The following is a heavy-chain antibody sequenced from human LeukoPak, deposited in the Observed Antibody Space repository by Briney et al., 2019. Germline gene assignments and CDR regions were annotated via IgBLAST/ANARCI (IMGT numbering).Heavy chain of an antibody. V-gene: IGHV3-30*04. CDR3: ARDLGDYGDYAPPADYYYGMDV. Sequence: GRSLRLSCAASGFTFSSYAMHWVRQAPGKGLERVAVISYDGSNKYYADSVKGRFTISRDNSKNTLYLQMNSLRAEDTAVYYCARDLGDYGDYAPPADYYYGMDVWGQGTTVTVSS. D-gene: IGHD4-17*01. CDR2: ISYDGSNK. CDR1: GFTFSSYA. J-gene: IGHJ6*02.